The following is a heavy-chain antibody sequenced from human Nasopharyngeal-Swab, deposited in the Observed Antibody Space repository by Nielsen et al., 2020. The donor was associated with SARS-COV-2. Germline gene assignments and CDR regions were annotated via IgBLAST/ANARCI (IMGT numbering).Heavy chain of an antibody. V-gene: IGHV4-34*01. CDR3: ARGGGVVVPAAIRRTFDI. CDR1: GGSFSGYY. CDR2: INHSGST. Sequence: SETLSLTCAVYGGSFSGYYWSWIRQPPGKGLEWIGEINHSGSTNYNPSLKSRATISVDTSKNQFSLKLSSVTAADTAVYYCARGGGVVVPAAIRRTFDIWGQGTMVTVSS. J-gene: IGHJ3*02. D-gene: IGHD2-2*01.